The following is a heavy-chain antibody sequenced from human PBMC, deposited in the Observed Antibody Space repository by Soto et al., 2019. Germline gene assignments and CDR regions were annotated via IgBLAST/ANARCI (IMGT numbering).Heavy chain of an antibody. D-gene: IGHD5-12*01. CDR2: ISYDGSNK. J-gene: IGHJ6*02. CDR3: AKVDGYDSYYYYGMDV. Sequence: QVQLVESGGGVVQPGRSLRLSCAASGFTFSSYGMHWVRQAPGKGLEWVAVISYDGSNKYYADSVKGRFTISRDNSKNTLYLQMNSLRAEDTAVYYCAKVDGYDSYYYYGMDVWGQGTTVTVSS. V-gene: IGHV3-30*18. CDR1: GFTFSSYG.